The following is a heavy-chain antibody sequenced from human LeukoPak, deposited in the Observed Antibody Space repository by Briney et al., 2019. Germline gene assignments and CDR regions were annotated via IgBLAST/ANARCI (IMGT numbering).Heavy chain of an antibody. J-gene: IGHJ4*02. CDR2: IYPGDSDT. D-gene: IGHD3-22*01. V-gene: IGHV5-51*01. CDR1: GYSFTSYR. CDR3: ARHPYYYDSSGYNPGDY. Sequence: GESLKISCKGSGYSFTSYRIGWVRQMPGKGLEWMGIIYPGDSDTRYSPSFQGQVTISADKSISTAYLQWSSLKASDTAMYYCARHPYYYDSSGYNPGDYWGQGTLVTVSS.